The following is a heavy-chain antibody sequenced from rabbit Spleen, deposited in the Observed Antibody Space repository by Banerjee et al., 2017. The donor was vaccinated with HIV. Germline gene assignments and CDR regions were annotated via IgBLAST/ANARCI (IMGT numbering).Heavy chain of an antibody. J-gene: IGHJ6*01. CDR1: GFSFSDRDV. Sequence: QSLEESGGGLVKPEGSLTLTCKASGFSFSDRDVMCWVRQAPAKGLEWIGCINTINGESVYASWAKGRFIMSRTSSTTVTLQMTSLTAADTATYFCARDTTSSFSSYGMDLWGPGTLVTVS. D-gene: IGHD1-1*01. V-gene: IGHV1S40*01. CDR2: INTINGES. CDR3: ARDTTSSFSSYGMDL.